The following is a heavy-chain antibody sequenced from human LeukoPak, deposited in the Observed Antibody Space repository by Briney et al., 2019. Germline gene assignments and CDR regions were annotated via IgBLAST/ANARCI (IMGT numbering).Heavy chain of an antibody. CDR2: ISGSGGST. V-gene: IGHV3-23*01. Sequence: PGGSLRLSCAASGFTFSSYAMSWVRQAPGKGLEWVSAISGSGGSTYYADSVKGRFTISRDNSKNTLYLQMNSLRAEDTAVYYCAKGRGRGSSGWYYFDYWGQGTLVTVSS. CDR1: GFTFSSYA. CDR3: AKGRGRGSSGWYYFDY. D-gene: IGHD6-19*01. J-gene: IGHJ4*02.